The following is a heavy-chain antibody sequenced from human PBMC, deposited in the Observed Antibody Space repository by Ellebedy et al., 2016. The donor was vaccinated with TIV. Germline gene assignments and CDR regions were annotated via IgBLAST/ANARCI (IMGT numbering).Heavy chain of an antibody. J-gene: IGHJ4*01. D-gene: IGHD3-3*01. CDR2: ISNDAEDT. CDR3: VKDRSLRNSDYFDS. CDR1: GFTFNNYA. Sequence: GESLKISCAASGFTFNNYAMTSVRQAPGKGLEFVSAISNDAEDTYSANSVKARFTISRDNSKNTLFLQMNSLRPEDTSMYYWVKDRSLRNSDYFDSWGQGTLVTVSS. V-gene: IGHV3-64D*06.